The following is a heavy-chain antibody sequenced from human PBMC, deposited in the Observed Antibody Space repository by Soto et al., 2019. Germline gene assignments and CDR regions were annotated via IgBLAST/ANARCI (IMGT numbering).Heavy chain of an antibody. D-gene: IGHD3-9*01. Sequence: SETLSPTCAVYGWSFSGYYWSWIRQPPGKGLEWIGEINHSGSTNYNPSLKSRVTISVDTSKNQFSLKLSSVTAADTAVYYCARGTEYYDILTGYYYYYGMDVWGQGTTVTVSS. CDR2: INHSGST. CDR1: GWSFSGYY. V-gene: IGHV4-34*01. J-gene: IGHJ6*02. CDR3: ARGTEYYDILTGYYYYYGMDV.